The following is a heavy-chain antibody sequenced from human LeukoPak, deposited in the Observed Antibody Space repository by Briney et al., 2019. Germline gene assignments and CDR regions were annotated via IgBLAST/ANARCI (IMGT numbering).Heavy chain of an antibody. CDR3: ARDWYDFWSGYSNENWFDP. Sequence: SVKVSCKASGGTFSSYAISWVRQAPGQGLEWMGGIIPIFGTANYVQKFQGRVTITTDESTSTAYMELSSLRSEDTAVYYCARDWYDFWSGYSNENWFDPWGQGTLVTVSS. D-gene: IGHD3-3*01. CDR1: GGTFSSYA. V-gene: IGHV1-69*05. CDR2: IIPIFGTA. J-gene: IGHJ5*02.